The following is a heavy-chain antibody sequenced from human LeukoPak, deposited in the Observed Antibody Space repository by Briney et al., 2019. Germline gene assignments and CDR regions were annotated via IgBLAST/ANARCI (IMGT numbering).Heavy chain of an antibody. Sequence: GGSLRLSCAASVFTFSSYWMHWVRQAPGKGLVWVSRINSDGSSTSYADSVKGQFTISRDNTKNTLYLQLNSLRAEDTAVYYCARDVGKKPDYWGQGTLVTVSS. CDR3: ARDVGKKPDY. CDR1: VFTFSSYW. J-gene: IGHJ4*02. V-gene: IGHV3-74*01. D-gene: IGHD1-1*01. CDR2: INSDGSST.